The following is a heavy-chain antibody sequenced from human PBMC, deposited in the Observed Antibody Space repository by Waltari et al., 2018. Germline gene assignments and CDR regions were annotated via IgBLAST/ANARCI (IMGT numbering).Heavy chain of an antibody. CDR3: ARERHRLMEEGYLMALDP. CDR2: ISGKNGHK. D-gene: IGHD6-25*01. Sequence: QAQLVQSGAEVKKPGASMKVSCMASGYTFSDYGISWVRQAPGQGLEWMWWISGKNGHKNHEQKFLGRLIRTKDPYTTTVYMELNYLTSDDTAVYYCARERHRLMEEGYLMALDPWGHGTLVTVSS. V-gene: IGHV1-18*01. J-gene: IGHJ5*02. CDR1: GYTFSDYG.